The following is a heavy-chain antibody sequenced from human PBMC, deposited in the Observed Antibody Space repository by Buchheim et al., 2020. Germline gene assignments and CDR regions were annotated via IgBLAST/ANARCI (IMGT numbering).Heavy chain of an antibody. CDR2: IYHSGST. Sequence: QVQLRESGPGLVKPSETLSLTCAVSGYSISSGFYWGWIRQPPGKGLEWIGSIYHSGSTYYNPSLKSRVLMSVDTCNNQCSLKLDSVAAADTAIYYCARSRSSRVVDYWGQGSL. D-gene: IGHD3-10*01. V-gene: IGHV4-38-2*01. CDR3: ARSRSSRVVDY. J-gene: IGHJ4*02. CDR1: GYSISSGFY.